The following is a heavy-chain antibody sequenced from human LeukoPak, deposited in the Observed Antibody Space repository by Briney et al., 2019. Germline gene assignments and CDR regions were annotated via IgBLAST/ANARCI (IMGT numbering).Heavy chain of an antibody. J-gene: IGHJ4*02. CDR1: GGSISSSSYY. D-gene: IGHD4-17*01. V-gene: IGHV4-39*07. Sequence: SETLSLTCTVSGGSISSSSYYWGWIRQPPWKGLEWIGSIYYSGSTYYNPSLKSRVTISVDTSKNQSSLKLSSVTAADTAVYYCAREKSGDYAPEEFDYWGQGTLVTVSS. CDR3: AREKSGDYAPEEFDY. CDR2: IYYSGST.